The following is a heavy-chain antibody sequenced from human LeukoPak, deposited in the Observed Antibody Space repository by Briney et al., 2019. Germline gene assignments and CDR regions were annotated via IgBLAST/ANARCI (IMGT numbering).Heavy chain of an antibody. J-gene: IGHJ4*02. CDR3: AQRGDNYDVPG. CDR1: RYTLRSYA. V-gene: IGHV3-23*01. CDR2: IFGSGGGT. D-gene: IGHD4-11*01. Sequence: GGSLRLSCAPSRYTLRSYAMSWVPDAPGGGVEWVSLIFGSGGGTYSTDSVKARFTISENNSKNTLYLQMNSLRAEDTAVYYLAQRGDNYDVPGWGQGTLVTVSS.